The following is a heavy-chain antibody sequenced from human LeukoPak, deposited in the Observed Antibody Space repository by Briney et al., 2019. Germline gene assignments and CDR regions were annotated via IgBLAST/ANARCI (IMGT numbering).Heavy chain of an antibody. D-gene: IGHD4-23*01. CDR3: ARAYYGGNVMVFDY. Sequence: PGESLRLSCAASGFTFSSYWMHWVRQAPGKGLVWVSRINSDGSSTSYADSVKGRFTISRDNAKNTLYLQMNSLRAEDTAVYYCARAYYGGNVMVFDYWGQGTLVTVSS. V-gene: IGHV3-74*01. CDR1: GFTFSSYW. J-gene: IGHJ4*02. CDR2: INSDGSST.